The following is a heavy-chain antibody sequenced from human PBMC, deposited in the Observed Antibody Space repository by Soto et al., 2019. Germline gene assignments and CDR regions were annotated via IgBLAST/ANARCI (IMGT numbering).Heavy chain of an antibody. CDR2: TRNKANSYTT. V-gene: IGHV3-72*01. D-gene: IGHD4-17*01. J-gene: IGHJ6*03. Sequence: GGSLRLSCAASGFTFSDHYMDWVRQAPGKGLEWVGRTRNKANSYTTEYAASVKGRFTISRDDSKNSLYLQMNSLKTEDTAVYYCARESNDYGDYVYYYYYMYVWGKGTTVTVSS. CDR3: ARESNDYGDYVYYYYYMYV. CDR1: GFTFSDHY.